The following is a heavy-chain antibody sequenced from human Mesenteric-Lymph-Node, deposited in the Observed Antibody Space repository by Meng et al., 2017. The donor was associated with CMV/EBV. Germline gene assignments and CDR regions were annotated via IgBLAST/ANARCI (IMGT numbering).Heavy chain of an antibody. V-gene: IGHV1-2*02. CDR1: GYTLTDYY. J-gene: IGHJ4*02. Sequence: SGYTLTDYYMQWVRQAPGQGLEWMGWINPNSGGTNYAEKFQGRVSMTRDTSISTAYMELSRLRSDDTAVYYCARDIKYCSGSSCPFDHWGQGTLVTVSS. D-gene: IGHD2-2*01. CDR2: INPNSGGT. CDR3: ARDIKYCSGSSCPFDH.